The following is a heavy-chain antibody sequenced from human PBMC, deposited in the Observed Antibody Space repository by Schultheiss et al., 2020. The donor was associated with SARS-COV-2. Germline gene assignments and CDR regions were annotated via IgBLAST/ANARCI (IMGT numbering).Heavy chain of an antibody. D-gene: IGHD2-15*01. CDR2: ISWNSGSI. CDR3: AKVDRNCSGGSCYDY. CDR1: GFTFDDYA. V-gene: IGHV3-9*01. J-gene: IGHJ4*02. Sequence: LRLSCAASGFTFDDYAMHWVRQAPGKGLEWVSGISWNSGSIGYADSVKGRFTISRDNAKNSLYLQMNSLRAEDTALYYCAKVDRNCSGGSCYDYWGQGTLVTVSS.